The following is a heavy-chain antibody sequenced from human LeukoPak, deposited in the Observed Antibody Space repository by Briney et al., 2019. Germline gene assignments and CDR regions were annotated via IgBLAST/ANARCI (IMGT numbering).Heavy chain of an antibody. V-gene: IGHV3-20*01. CDR3: ARLYSSSSGYYMDV. Sequence: GGSLRLSCAASGFIFNDYGMGWVRQAPGKGLEYVSGLNWNGGSTAYADSVKGRFTISRDNAKNSLYLQMNGLRAEDTAFYHCARLYSSSSGYYMDVWGKGTTVTVSS. CDR2: LNWNGGST. J-gene: IGHJ6*03. CDR1: GFIFNDYG. D-gene: IGHD6-6*01.